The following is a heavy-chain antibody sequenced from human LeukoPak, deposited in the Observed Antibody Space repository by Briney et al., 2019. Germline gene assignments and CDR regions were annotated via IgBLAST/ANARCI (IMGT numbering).Heavy chain of an antibody. Sequence: GGSLRLSCAASGFTFSNYWMSWVRQAPGKGLEWVAFIRYDGSNKYYADSVKGRFTISRDNSKNTLYLQVNSLRAEDTAVYYCAKAPPKEHDFWSGYYNYMDVWGKGTTVTVSS. CDR1: GFTFSNYW. CDR3: AKAPPKEHDFWSGYYNYMDV. D-gene: IGHD3-3*01. J-gene: IGHJ6*03. V-gene: IGHV3-30*02. CDR2: IRYDGSNK.